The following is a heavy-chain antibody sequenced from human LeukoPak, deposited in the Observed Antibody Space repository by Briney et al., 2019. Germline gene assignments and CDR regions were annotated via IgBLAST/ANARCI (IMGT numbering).Heavy chain of an antibody. D-gene: IGHD3-22*01. CDR2: ISSSGSTI. V-gene: IGHV3-11*04. CDR3: AREYYDSIWELDYFDY. J-gene: IGHJ4*02. CDR1: GFTFSDYY. Sequence: PGGSLRLSCAASGFTFSDYYMSWIRQAPGKGLEWVSYISSSGSTIYYADSVEGRFTISRDNAKNSLYLQMNSLRAEDTAVYYCAREYYDSIWELDYFDYWGQGTLVTVSS.